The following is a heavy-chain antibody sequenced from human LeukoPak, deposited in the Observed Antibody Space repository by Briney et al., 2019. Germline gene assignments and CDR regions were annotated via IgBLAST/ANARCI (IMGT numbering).Heavy chain of an antibody. V-gene: IGHV1-46*01. CDR1: GYTFTSYY. Sequence: ASVKVSCKASGYTFTSYYMHWVRQAPGQGLEWMGIINPSGGSTSYAQKFQGRVTMTRDTSTSTVYMELSSLRSEDTAVYYCAGSSSWSDYDSSGYYFNWFDPWGQGSLVTVSS. D-gene: IGHD3-22*01. CDR3: AGSSSWSDYDSSGYYFNWFDP. J-gene: IGHJ5*02. CDR2: INPSGGST.